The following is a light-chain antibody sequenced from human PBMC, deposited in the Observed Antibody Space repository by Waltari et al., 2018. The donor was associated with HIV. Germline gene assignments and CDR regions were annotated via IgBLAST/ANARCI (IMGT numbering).Light chain of an antibody. CDR3: QNYNSAPPSFT. Sequence: DIQMTQSPSSLSASVGDRVTITCRASQGISNYLAWYQQRPGRVPNLLIYAASTLQSGVPSRFSGSGSGTDFTLTINSLQPEDVATYYCQNYNSAPPSFTFGPGTKVDIK. CDR2: AAS. J-gene: IGKJ3*01. V-gene: IGKV1-27*01. CDR1: QGISNY.